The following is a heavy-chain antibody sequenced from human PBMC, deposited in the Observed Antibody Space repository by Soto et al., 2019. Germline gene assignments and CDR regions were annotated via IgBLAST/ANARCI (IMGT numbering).Heavy chain of an antibody. J-gene: IGHJ4*02. D-gene: IGHD3-10*01. Sequence: QVQLVQSGAELKKPGASVKVSCTASGYTFSNSDRHWVRQATGQGPEWIGWVNPNNGDTGYAQKLQGRVTLTTDISTTTAYMELTSLRSEDTASYYCAKVSRKGSAIDFDYWGQGTLITVSS. CDR1: GYTFSNSD. CDR3: AKVSRKGSAIDFDY. CDR2: VNPNNGDT. V-gene: IGHV1-8*01.